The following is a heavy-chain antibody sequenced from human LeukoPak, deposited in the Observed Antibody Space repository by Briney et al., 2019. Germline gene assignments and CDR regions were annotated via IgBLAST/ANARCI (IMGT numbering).Heavy chain of an antibody. D-gene: IGHD6-19*01. CDR1: GVTGSSKY. CDR3: ARDQGGAVAGKGPPSMDI. Sequence: GGSLRLSCTASGVTGSSKYMSWVRQAPGKGLEWVSVIYSGGSTYYADSVKGRFTISRDNSKNTLYLQMNSLRAEDTAVYYCARDQGGAVAGKGPPSMDIWGQGTTVTVSS. J-gene: IGHJ6*02. V-gene: IGHV3-66*01. CDR2: IYSGGST.